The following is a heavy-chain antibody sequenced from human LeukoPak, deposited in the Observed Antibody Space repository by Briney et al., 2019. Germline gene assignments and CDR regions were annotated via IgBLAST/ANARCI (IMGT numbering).Heavy chain of an antibody. CDR3: ASQEYYYDSSGSPVDAFDI. D-gene: IGHD3-22*01. CDR1: GGSISSGDYY. Sequence: SQTLSLTCTVSGGSISSGDYYWSWIRQPPGKGLEWIGYIYYSGSTYYNPSLKSRVTISVDTSKNQFSLKLSSVTAADTAVYYCASQEYYYDSSGSPVDAFDIWGQGTMVTVSS. CDR2: IYYSGST. J-gene: IGHJ3*02. V-gene: IGHV4-30-4*01.